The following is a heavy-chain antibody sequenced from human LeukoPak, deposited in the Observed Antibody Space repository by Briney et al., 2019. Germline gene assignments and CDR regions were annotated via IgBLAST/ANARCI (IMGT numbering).Heavy chain of an antibody. CDR2: IKQDGSEK. CDR3: AELGITMIGGV. D-gene: IGHD3-10*02. Sequence: PGGSLRLSCAASGFTFSSYWMSWVRQAPGKGLEWVANIKQDGSEKYYVDSVKGRVTISRDNAKNSLYLQMNSLRAEDTAVYYCAELGITMIGGVWGKGTTVTISS. CDR1: GFTFSSYW. J-gene: IGHJ6*04. V-gene: IGHV3-7*01.